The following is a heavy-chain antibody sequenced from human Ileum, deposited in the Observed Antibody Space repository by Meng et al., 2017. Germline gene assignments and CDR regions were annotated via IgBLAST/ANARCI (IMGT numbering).Heavy chain of an antibody. CDR2: IYYSGST. D-gene: IGHD3-22*01. CDR3: ARGRDYDSSGYYYDYSYFDL. J-gene: IGHJ2*01. CDR1: GGSISSYY. V-gene: IGHV4-59*01. Sequence: GSLRLSCTVSGGSISSYYWSWIRQPPGKGLEWIGYIYYSGSTNYNPSLKSRVTISVDTSKNQFSLKLSSVTAADTAVYYCARGRDYDSSGYYYDYSYFDLWGRGTLVTVSS.